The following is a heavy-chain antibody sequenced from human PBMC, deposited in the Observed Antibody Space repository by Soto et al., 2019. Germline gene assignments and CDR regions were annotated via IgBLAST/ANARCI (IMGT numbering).Heavy chain of an antibody. CDR1: GYTFTAYY. CDR2: INPKFGDT. V-gene: IGHV1-2*02. D-gene: IGHD3-10*01. CDR3: ARTMDYYYGPGSGNGHGV. Sequence: QVQLLQSGAEVKEPGDSVRVSCEASGYTFTAYYIHWVRQAPGQGLEWMGWINPKFGDTTYAQDFQARLTLTRDMSISTVYMDLSRLTSDDTAIYYCARTMDYYYGPGSGNGHGVWGQGTTVNVFS. J-gene: IGHJ6*02.